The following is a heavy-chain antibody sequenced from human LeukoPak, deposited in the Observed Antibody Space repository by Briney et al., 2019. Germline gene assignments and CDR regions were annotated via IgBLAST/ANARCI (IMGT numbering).Heavy chain of an antibody. D-gene: IGHD3-10*01. Sequence: SETLSLTCTVSGGSISSYYWSWIRQPAGKGLEWIGRIYSSGSTNYNPSLKSRVNISVDTSKDQFSLQLTSVPAADEAVYYCAPGVYGSGDYWGQGTLVTVSS. CDR2: IYSSGST. CDR3: APGVYGSGDY. CDR1: GGSISSYY. V-gene: IGHV4-4*07. J-gene: IGHJ4*02.